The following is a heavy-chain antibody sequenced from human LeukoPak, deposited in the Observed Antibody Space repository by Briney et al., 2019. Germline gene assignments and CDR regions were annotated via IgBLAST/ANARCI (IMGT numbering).Heavy chain of an antibody. V-gene: IGHV1-69*01. D-gene: IGHD1-26*01. CDR1: GGTFSSYA. J-gene: IGHJ3*02. CDR3: ARRGGSYPGAFDI. CDR2: IIPIFGTA. Sequence: SVKVSCKASGGTFSSYAISWVRQAPGQGLEWMGGIIPIFGTANYAQKFQGRVTITADESTSTAYMELRSLRSDGTAVYYCARRGGSYPGAFDIWGQGTMVTVSS.